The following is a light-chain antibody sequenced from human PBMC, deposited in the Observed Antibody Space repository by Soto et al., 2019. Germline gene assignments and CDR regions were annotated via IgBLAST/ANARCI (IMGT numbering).Light chain of an antibody. CDR2: LGS. CDR3: MQALQTPWT. Sequence: DIVMTQSPLSLPVTPGEPASISCRSSQSLLHSNGNNYMAWYLQKPGQSPQLLIYLGSNRASGVPDRFSGSGSGTDFTLKISRVEAEDVGVYYCMQALQTPWTFGQGTKV. J-gene: IGKJ1*01. V-gene: IGKV2-28*01. CDR1: QSLLHSNGNNY.